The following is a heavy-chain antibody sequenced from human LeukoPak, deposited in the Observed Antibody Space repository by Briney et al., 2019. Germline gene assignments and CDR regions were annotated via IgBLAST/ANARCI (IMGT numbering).Heavy chain of an antibody. CDR1: GGSISSYY. Sequence: PSETLSLTCTVSGGSISSYYWSWIRQPAGRGLEWIGRIYTSGSTNYNPSLKSRVTMSVDTSKNQFSLQLSSVTAADTAVYYCARDRRYDSSGYYSTGYYYYMDVWGKGTTVTVSS. J-gene: IGHJ6*03. D-gene: IGHD3-22*01. CDR2: IYTSGST. V-gene: IGHV4-4*07. CDR3: ARDRRYDSSGYYSTGYYYYMDV.